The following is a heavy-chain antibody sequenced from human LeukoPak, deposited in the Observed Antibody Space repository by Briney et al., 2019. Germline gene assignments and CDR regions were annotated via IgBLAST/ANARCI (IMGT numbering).Heavy chain of an antibody. Sequence: SVKVSCKASGCTFSSYAISWVRQAPGQGLEWVGGIIPIFGTANDAQKFQGRVTITADESTSTAYMELSSLRSEHTAVYSCAKSLVDYGSGSYRSFDYWGQGTLVTVSS. CDR1: GCTFSSYA. V-gene: IGHV1-69*01. CDR2: IIPIFGTA. CDR3: AKSLVDYGSGSYRSFDY. D-gene: IGHD3-10*01. J-gene: IGHJ4*02.